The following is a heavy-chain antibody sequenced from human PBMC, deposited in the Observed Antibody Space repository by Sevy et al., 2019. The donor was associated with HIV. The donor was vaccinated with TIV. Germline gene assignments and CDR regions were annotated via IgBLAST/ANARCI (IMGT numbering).Heavy chain of an antibody. CDR3: AKDLNYGDSGAERDYYYYGMDV. Sequence: GESLKISCADSGFTFSSYGMHWVRQAPGKGLEWVAVISYDGSNKYYADSVKGRFTISRDNSKNTLYLQMNSLRAEDTAVYYCAKDLNYGDSGAERDYYYYGMDVWGQGTTVTVSS. CDR2: ISYDGSNK. CDR1: GFTFSSYG. V-gene: IGHV3-30*18. D-gene: IGHD4-17*01. J-gene: IGHJ6*02.